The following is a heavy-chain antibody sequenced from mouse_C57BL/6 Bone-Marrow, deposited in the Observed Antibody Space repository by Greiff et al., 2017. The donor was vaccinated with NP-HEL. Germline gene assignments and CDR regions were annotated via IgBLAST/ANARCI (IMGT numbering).Heavy chain of an antibody. D-gene: IGHD1-1*01. CDR1: GYTFTSYT. CDR3: ARPLVTTVVAHFDY. CDR2: INPSSGYT. V-gene: IGHV1-4*01. Sequence: QVQLQQSGAELARPGASVKMSCKASGYTFTSYTMHWVKQRPGQGLEWIGYINPSSGYTKYNQKFKDKATLTADKSSSTAYMQLSSLTSEDSAVYYCARPLVTTVVAHFDYWGQGTTLTVSS. J-gene: IGHJ2*01.